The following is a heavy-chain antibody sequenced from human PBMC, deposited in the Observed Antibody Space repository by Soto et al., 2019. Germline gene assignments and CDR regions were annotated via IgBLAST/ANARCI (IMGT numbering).Heavy chain of an antibody. V-gene: IGHV3-33*01. CDR1: GFTFSSYG. CDR3: ARGSYYSESSGYYAFAY. Sequence: GGSLRLSCAASGFTFSSYGMNWVRKGPGKGLEWVALIWHDGSNKYYADSVKGRFTNARDNSKTTLYLQMNYLRAEDTAAYYCARGSYYSESSGYYAFAYWGQGTLVTVSS. D-gene: IGHD3-22*01. J-gene: IGHJ4*02. CDR2: IWHDGSNK.